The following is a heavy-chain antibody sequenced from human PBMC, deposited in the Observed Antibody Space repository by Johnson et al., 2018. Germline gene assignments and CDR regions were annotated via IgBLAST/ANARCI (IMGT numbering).Heavy chain of an antibody. V-gene: IGHV3-30*03. Sequence: VQLVESGGGVVQPGRSLRLSCAASGFTFSSYGMHWVRQAPGKGLEWVAVISYDGSNKYYADSVKGRFTISRDNSKNTLYLQMNSLRVDDTALYYCAGGAVGYYYYMDVWGKGTPVTVSS. D-gene: IGHD6-19*01. CDR2: ISYDGSNK. CDR3: AGGAVGYYYYMDV. J-gene: IGHJ6*03. CDR1: GFTFSSYG.